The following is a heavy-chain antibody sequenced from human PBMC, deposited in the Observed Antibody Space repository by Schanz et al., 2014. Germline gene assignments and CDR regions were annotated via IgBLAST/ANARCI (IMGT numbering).Heavy chain of an antibody. Sequence: EVHLLESGGGLVPPGGSLRLSCAASGFNFSDYAMCWVRQAPGKGLEWVSAISGSGGSAYYADSVKGRFTISRDNAKNTVYLQMNSLRPGDTAVYYCARESSNGIVLVPGDVFDHGGQGNLVTVSS. CDR2: ISGSGGSA. V-gene: IGHV3-23*01. CDR1: GFNFSDYA. CDR3: ARESSNGIVLVPGDVFDH. J-gene: IGHJ4*02. D-gene: IGHD2-2*01.